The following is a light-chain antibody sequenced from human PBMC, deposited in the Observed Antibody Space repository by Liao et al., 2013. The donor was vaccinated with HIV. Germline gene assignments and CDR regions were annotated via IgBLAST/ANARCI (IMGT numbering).Light chain of an antibody. Sequence: SYELTQPPSVSVAPGETARISCGGNNIGTKSVHWYQQRPGQAPVLVLYSDTDRPSGIPERFSGSNSGDTATLTISRVEAGDEADYYCQAWDSTSAWKVFGTGTKVTVL. J-gene: IGLJ1*01. CDR2: SDT. V-gene: IGLV3-21*01. CDR1: NIGTKS. CDR3: QAWDSTSAWKV.